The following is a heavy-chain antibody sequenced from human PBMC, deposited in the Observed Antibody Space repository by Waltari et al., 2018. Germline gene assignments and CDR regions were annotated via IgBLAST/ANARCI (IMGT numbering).Heavy chain of an antibody. Sequence: EVQLVESGGGLIQPGGSLRLPCAASGFTVSSTYMSWVRQAPGKGLEWVSVIYSGGSTYYADSVKGRFTISRDNSKNTLYLQMNSLRAEDTAVYYCASRIAVAGTTFDYWGQGTLVTVSS. J-gene: IGHJ4*02. CDR2: IYSGGST. D-gene: IGHD6-19*01. V-gene: IGHV3-53*01. CDR1: GFTVSSTY. CDR3: ASRIAVAGTTFDY.